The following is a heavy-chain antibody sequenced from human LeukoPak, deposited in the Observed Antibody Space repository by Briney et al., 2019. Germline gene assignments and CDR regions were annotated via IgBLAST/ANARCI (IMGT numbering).Heavy chain of an antibody. V-gene: IGHV4-4*07. Sequence: PSETLSLTCTVSGGSISSYYWSWIRQPAGKGLEWIGRIYTSGSTNYNPSLKSRVTISVDTSKNQFSLKLSSVTAADTAVYYCARDLLLTPPTGDAFDIWGQGTMVTVSS. CDR1: GGSISSYY. CDR2: IYTSGST. CDR3: ARDLLLTPPTGDAFDI. D-gene: IGHD4-23*01. J-gene: IGHJ3*02.